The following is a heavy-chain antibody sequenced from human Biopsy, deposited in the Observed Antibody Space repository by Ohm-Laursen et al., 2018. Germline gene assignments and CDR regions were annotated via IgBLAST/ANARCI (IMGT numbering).Heavy chain of an antibody. CDR1: GDLVSSNDAA. CDR3: ARGTPTGIPFNWLDS. Sequence: QTLSLTCAISGDLVSSNDAAWNWIRQSPSRGLEWLGRTYYRTKWYNDYALFVKGRITISAETSKNQASLQLTSVTPEDTAVYYCARGTPTGIPFNWLDSWGQGALVTVSS. J-gene: IGHJ5*01. V-gene: IGHV6-1*01. CDR2: TYYRTKWYN. D-gene: IGHD1-1*01.